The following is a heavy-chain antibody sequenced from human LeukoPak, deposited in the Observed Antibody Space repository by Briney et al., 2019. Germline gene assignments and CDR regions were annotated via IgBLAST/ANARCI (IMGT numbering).Heavy chain of an antibody. CDR2: ISGSGGST. CDR1: GFTFSSYA. CDR3: AKVDIVVVVAATADY. J-gene: IGHJ4*02. Sequence: PGGSLRLSCAASGFTFSSYAMSWVRQAPGKGLEWVSAISGSGGSTYYADSVKGRFTISRDNSKNTLYLQMNSLRAEDTAVDYCAKVDIVVVVAATADYWGQGTLVTVSS. V-gene: IGHV3-23*01. D-gene: IGHD2-15*01.